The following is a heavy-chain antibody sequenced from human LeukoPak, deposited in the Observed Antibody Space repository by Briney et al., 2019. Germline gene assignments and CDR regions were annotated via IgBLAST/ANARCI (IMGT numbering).Heavy chain of an antibody. CDR2: ISGSGGST. Sequence: GGSLRLSCAASGFTFSSYAMSWVRQAPGKGLEWVSAISGSGGSTYYADSVKGRFTISRDNSKNTLYLQMNSLRGEDTAVYYCARGHCSGGSCYSVYYYYYGMDVWGQGTTVTVSS. V-gene: IGHV3-23*01. D-gene: IGHD2-15*01. CDR1: GFTFSSYA. J-gene: IGHJ6*02. CDR3: ARGHCSGGSCYSVYYYYYGMDV.